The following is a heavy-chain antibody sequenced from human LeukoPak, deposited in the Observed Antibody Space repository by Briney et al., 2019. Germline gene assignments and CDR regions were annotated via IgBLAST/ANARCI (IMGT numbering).Heavy chain of an antibody. D-gene: IGHD3-3*01. CDR1: GGTFSSYA. Sequence: ASVKVSCKASGGTFSSYAISWVRQAPGQGLEWMGGIIPIFGTANYAQKFQGRVTITTDESTSTAYMELSSLRSEDTAVYYCARVNDFWSGYYWHFDAFDIWGQGTMVTVSS. V-gene: IGHV1-69*05. J-gene: IGHJ3*02. CDR3: ARVNDFWSGYYWHFDAFDI. CDR2: IIPIFGTA.